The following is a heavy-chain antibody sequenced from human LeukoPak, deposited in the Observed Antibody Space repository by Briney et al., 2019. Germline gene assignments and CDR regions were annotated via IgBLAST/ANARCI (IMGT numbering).Heavy chain of an antibody. CDR1: GFTFSSNW. CDR3: TRDALGASHDY. J-gene: IGHJ4*02. D-gene: IGHD1-26*01. Sequence: GGSLRLSCAASGFTFSSNWMHWVRQTPGKGLVWVSRISRDGTTTTYADSVKGRFTISRDNAKKTVYLAMYRRNAYDAVVYCGTRDALGASHDYWGQGTLVTVSS. V-gene: IGHV3-74*01. CDR2: ISRDGTTT.